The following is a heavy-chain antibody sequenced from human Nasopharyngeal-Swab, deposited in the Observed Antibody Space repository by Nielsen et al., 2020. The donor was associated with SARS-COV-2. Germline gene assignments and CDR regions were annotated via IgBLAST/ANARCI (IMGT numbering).Heavy chain of an antibody. V-gene: IGHV3-21*01. D-gene: IGHD6-13*01. CDR2: ISSSSSYI. Sequence: GGSLRLSCAASGFTFSSYSMNWVRQAPGKGLEWVSSISSSSSYIYYADSVKGRFTISRDNAKNSLYLQMNSLRAEDTAVDYCARGGRDSSSWYPYNWFDPWGQGTLVTVSS. CDR3: ARGGRDSSSWYPYNWFDP. J-gene: IGHJ5*02. CDR1: GFTFSSYS.